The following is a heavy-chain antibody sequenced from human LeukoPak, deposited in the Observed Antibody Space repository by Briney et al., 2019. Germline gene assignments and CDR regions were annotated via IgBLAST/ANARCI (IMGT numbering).Heavy chain of an antibody. V-gene: IGHV3-21*01. CDR1: GFPFYKYF. Sequence: SPGGPLRLSCAISGFPFYKYFIHWVRQAPGKGLDWVSYISGTSNHIDHADSVKGRFTISRDNAKNPLYLQMNNLRVEDTAVYYRVRDHQLRDPGCWGQGTLVTVSS. CDR3: VRDHQLRDPGC. CDR2: ISGTSNHI. D-gene: IGHD6-19*01. J-gene: IGHJ4*02.